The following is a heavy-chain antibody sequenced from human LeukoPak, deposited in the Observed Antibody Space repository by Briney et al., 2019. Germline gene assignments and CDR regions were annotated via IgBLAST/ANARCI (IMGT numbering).Heavy chain of an antibody. CDR2: INWNGGST. V-gene: IGHV3-20*04. D-gene: IGHD5/OR15-5a*01. CDR1: GFTFDDFG. J-gene: IGHJ4*02. CDR3: ARGSNGVYGY. Sequence: GGSLRLSCAASGFTFDDFGMSWVPQAPGKGLEWVSGINWNGGSTGYADSVKGRFTISRDNAKNSLYLQMNSLRAEDTALYYYARGSNGVYGYWGQGTLVTVSS.